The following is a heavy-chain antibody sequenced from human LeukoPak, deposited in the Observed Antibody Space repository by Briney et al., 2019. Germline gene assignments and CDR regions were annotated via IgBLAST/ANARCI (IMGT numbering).Heavy chain of an antibody. D-gene: IGHD5-24*01. CDR2: TKIDGSTT. J-gene: IGHJ4*02. V-gene: IGHV3-74*01. Sequence: GGSLRLSCAASGFTLSDYCIHWVRQAPGKGPVWVSRTKIDGSTTTYVDSVRGRFTISGDTAKNTLYLQMNSLRAEDTAIYYCTRGSRDGYNSFDYWGQGTLVTVSS. CDR3: TRGSRDGYNSFDY. CDR1: GFTLSDYC.